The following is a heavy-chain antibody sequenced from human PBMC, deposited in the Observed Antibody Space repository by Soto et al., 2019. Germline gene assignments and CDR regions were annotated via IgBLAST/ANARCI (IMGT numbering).Heavy chain of an antibody. CDR3: ARDPGHSSSWYYGFDY. J-gene: IGHJ4*02. D-gene: IGHD6-13*01. Sequence: EVQLVESGGGLVQPGWSLRLSCAASGFTVSSNYRSWVRQAPGKGLEWVSVMYSGGSTYYADSVKGRFTIARDNSKNTLHLQMNSMRAEDTAVYYCARDPGHSSSWYYGFDYWGQGTLVTVSS. CDR1: GFTVSSNY. CDR2: MYSGGST. V-gene: IGHV3-66*01.